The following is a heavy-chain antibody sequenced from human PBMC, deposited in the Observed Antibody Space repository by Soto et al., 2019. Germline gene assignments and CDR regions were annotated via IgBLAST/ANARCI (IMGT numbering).Heavy chain of an antibody. CDR3: ARGYSSSSVTTGY. CDR1: GFTFSSHW. V-gene: IGHV3-74*01. J-gene: IGHJ4*02. Sequence: GGSLRLSCAASGFTFSSHWMHWVRQAPGKGLVWVSRSNSDGSSTSYADYVKGRFTISRDNAKNKLYLQMNNLRVEDTAVYYCARGYSSSSVTTGYWGQGTLVTVSS. CDR2: SNSDGSST. D-gene: IGHD6-6*01.